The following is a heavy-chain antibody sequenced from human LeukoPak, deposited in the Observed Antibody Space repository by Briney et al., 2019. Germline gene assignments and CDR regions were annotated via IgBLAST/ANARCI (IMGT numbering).Heavy chain of an antibody. CDR1: GVSISSYY. CDR2: VYTSGST. D-gene: IGHD5-18*01. V-gene: IGHV4-4*07. Sequence: PSETLSLTCTVSGVSISSYYWTWIRQSAGKGLEWMGRVYTSGSTYYNPSLKSRVSMSVDTSKNQFSLKLSSVTAADTAVYYCARGRYSYGPQNYAYMDVWGKGTTVTISS. J-gene: IGHJ6*03. CDR3: ARGRYSYGPQNYAYMDV.